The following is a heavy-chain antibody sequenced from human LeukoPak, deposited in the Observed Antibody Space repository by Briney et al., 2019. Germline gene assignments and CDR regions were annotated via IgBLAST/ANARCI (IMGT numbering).Heavy chain of an antibody. CDR2: INPNSGGT. V-gene: IGHV1-2*02. CDR1: GYTFTGYY. CDR3: ATTVTPDYYYYYMDV. Sequence: ASVKVSCKASGYTFTGYYMHWVRQAPGQGLEWMGWINPNSGGTNYAQKFQGRVTMTRDTSISTAYMEPSRLRSDDTAVYYCATTVTPDYYYYYMDVWGKGTTVTVSS. J-gene: IGHJ6*03. D-gene: IGHD4-17*01.